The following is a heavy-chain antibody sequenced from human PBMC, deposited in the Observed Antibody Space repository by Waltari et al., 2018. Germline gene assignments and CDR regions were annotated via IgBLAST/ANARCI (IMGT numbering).Heavy chain of an antibody. D-gene: IGHD2-15*01. Sequence: QVQLQQWGAGLLKPSETLSLTCAVYGGSFSGYYWSWIRQPPGKGLEWIGEINHSGSTNYNPSQKSRVTITVETSKNQFAMKRSCVAAADTAVYYCARGEGYCSGGSGYPSDYWGQGTLVTVSS. V-gene: IGHV4-34*01. CDR3: ARGEGYCSGGSGYPSDY. CDR1: GGSFSGYY. J-gene: IGHJ4*02. CDR2: INHSGST.